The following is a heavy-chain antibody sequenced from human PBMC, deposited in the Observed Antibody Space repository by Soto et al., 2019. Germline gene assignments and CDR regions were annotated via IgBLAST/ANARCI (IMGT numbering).Heavy chain of an antibody. CDR3: ARDGYSSGWYTDV. CDR2: IWYDGSNK. CDR1: GFTFSSYS. V-gene: IGHV3-33*08. Sequence: SLRLSCAASGFTFSSYSMNWVRQAPGKGLEWVAVIWYDGSNKYYADSVKGRFTISRDNSKNTLYLQMNSLRAEDTAVYYCARDGYSSGWYTDVWGQGTTVTVSS. D-gene: IGHD6-19*01. J-gene: IGHJ6*02.